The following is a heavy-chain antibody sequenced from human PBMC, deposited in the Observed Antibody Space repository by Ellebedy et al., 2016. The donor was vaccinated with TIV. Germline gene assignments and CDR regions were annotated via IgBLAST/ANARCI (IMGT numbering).Heavy chain of an antibody. CDR2: IWYDGSNK. J-gene: IGHJ4*02. Sequence: GGSLRLXXAASGFTFSSYGMHWVRQAPGKGLEWVAVIWYDGSNKYYADSVKGRFTISRDNAKNTLYLQMNSLRAEDTAVYYCARMSVGYSGYRERDYWGQGTLVTVSS. CDR1: GFTFSSYG. CDR3: ARMSVGYSGYRERDY. D-gene: IGHD5-12*01. V-gene: IGHV3-33*01.